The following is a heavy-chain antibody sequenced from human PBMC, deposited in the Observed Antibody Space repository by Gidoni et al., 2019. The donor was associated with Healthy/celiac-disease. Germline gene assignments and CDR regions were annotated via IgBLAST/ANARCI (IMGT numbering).Heavy chain of an antibody. Sequence: EVQLVESGGGLVQPGRSLRLSCAASGFTFDDYAMHWVRQAPGKGLEWVSGISWNSGSIGYADSVKGRFTISRDNAKNSLYLQMNSLRAEDTALYYCAKDTSPSDYYYGMDVWGQGTTVTVSS. CDR2: ISWNSGSI. J-gene: IGHJ6*02. V-gene: IGHV3-9*01. CDR1: GFTFDDYA. CDR3: AKDTSPSDYYYGMDV.